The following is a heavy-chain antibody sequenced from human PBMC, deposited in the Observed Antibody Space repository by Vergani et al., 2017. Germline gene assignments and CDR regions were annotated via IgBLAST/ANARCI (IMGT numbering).Heavy chain of an antibody. V-gene: IGHV5-10-1*03. Sequence: EVQLVQSGAEVKKPGESLRISCKGSRYSFTSYWISWVRQMPGKGLEWMGRIDPSDSYTNYSPSFQGHVTISADKSISTAYLQWSSLKASDSAMYYCARLYGRDSSGSKYFDYWGQGTLVTVSS. CDR3: ARLYGRDSSGSKYFDY. J-gene: IGHJ4*02. CDR1: RYSFTSYW. CDR2: IDPSDSYT. D-gene: IGHD3-22*01.